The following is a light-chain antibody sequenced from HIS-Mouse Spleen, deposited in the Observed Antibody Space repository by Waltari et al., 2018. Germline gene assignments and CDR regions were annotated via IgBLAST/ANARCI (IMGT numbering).Light chain of an antibody. CDR2: EGS. CDR3: CSYAGSSTWV. J-gene: IGLJ3*02. CDR1: SSAVGIYNL. V-gene: IGLV2-23*01. Sequence: QSALTQPASVSGSPGQSITISCTGTSSAVGIYNLVPWYQQHPGQAPKLMIYEGSKRPSGVSNRFSGSKSGNTASLTISGLQAEDEADYYCCSYAGSSTWVFGGGTKLTVL.